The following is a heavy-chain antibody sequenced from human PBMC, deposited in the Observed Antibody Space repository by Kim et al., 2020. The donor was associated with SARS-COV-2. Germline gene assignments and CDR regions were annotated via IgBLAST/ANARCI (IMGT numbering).Heavy chain of an antibody. CDR1: GYTFTSYA. D-gene: IGHD1-1*01. V-gene: IGHV1-3*01. J-gene: IGHJ4*02. CDR3: ARGGLLEPNYDY. Sequence: ASVKVSCKASGYTFTSYAMHWVRQAPGQRLEWMGWINAGNGNTKYSQKFQGRVTITRDTSASTAYMELSSLRSEDTAVYYCARGGLLEPNYDYWGQGTLVTVSS. CDR2: INAGNGNT.